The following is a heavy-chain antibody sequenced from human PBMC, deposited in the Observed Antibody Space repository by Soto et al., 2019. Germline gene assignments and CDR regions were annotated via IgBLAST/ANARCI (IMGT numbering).Heavy chain of an antibody. CDR1: GFTFGDYA. V-gene: IGHV3-49*03. Sequence: GGSLRLSCTTSGFTFGDYAMIWFSHAPGKGLEWVGVVRSKAYGGTTDYAASVKGRFDISRDDSKSIAYLQMNSVTTEDTAVYFCARYTYTSRYSYYGMDVWGHGTTVTVSS. CDR2: VRSKAYGGTT. D-gene: IGHD6-13*01. J-gene: IGHJ6*02. CDR3: ARYTYTSRYSYYGMDV.